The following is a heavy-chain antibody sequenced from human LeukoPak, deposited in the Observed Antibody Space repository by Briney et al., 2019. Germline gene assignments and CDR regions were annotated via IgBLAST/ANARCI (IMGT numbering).Heavy chain of an antibody. Sequence: SETLSLTCTVSGGSISSYYWSWIRQPPGKGLEWIGYIYYSGSTNYNSSLKNRVTISVDTSKNQFSLKLSSVTAADTAVYYCARGGGSPLGYWGQGTLVTVSS. J-gene: IGHJ4*02. CDR3: ARGGGSPLGY. CDR2: IYYSGST. V-gene: IGHV4-59*01. D-gene: IGHD1-26*01. CDR1: GGSISSYY.